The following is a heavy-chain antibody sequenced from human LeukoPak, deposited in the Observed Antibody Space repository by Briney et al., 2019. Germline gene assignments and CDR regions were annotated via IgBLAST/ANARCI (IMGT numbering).Heavy chain of an antibody. V-gene: IGHV1-18*01. CDR1: GYTFISYG. CDR3: ARDDQYAHYYGMDV. J-gene: IGHJ6*02. CDR2: ISAKKGNT. D-gene: IGHD2-2*01. Sequence: ASVKVSCKASGYTFISYGVSWVRQAPGQGLEWMGWISAKKGNTNYAQKFQGGVTMTIDTSTSTAYMELRSLRSDDTAVYYCARDDQYAHYYGMDVWGQGTAVTVSS.